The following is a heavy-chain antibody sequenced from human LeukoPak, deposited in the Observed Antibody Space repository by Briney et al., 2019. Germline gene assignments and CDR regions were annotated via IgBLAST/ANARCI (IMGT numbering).Heavy chain of an antibody. V-gene: IGHV1-69*13. CDR2: IIPIFGTA. Sequence: SVKVSCTASGYTFTSYYMHWVRQAPGQGLEWMGGIIPIFGTANYAQKFQGRVTITADESTSTAYMELSSLRSEDTAVYYCARGDCSGGSCYPYYYYYGMDVWGQGTTVTVSS. CDR3: ARGDCSGGSCYPYYYYYGMDV. J-gene: IGHJ6*02. CDR1: GYTFTSYY. D-gene: IGHD2-15*01.